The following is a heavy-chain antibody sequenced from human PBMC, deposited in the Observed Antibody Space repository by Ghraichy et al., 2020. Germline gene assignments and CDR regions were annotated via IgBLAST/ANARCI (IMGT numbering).Heavy chain of an antibody. J-gene: IGHJ6*02. CDR2: ISYDGMKT. CDR3: AKELGGYRDYDIVRGYYGMDV. D-gene: IGHD5-12*01. V-gene: IGHV3-30*18. Sequence: WVAVISYDGMKTDYADSVKGRFTISRDNSKNTLNLQMNSLRAEDTAVYYCAKELGGYRDYDIVRGYYGMDVWGLGTTVTVS.